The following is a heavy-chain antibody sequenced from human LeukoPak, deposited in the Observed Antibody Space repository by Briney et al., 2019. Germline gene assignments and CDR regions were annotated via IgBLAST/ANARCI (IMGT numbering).Heavy chain of an antibody. V-gene: IGHV4-30-2*01. CDR3: ARYSSTWPYWYFDL. D-gene: IGHD6-13*01. J-gene: IGHJ2*01. CDR2: ISHSGST. CDR1: GGSISSGDYS. Sequence: PSETLSLTCAVSGGSISSGDYSWSWIRQPPGKGLEWVGYISHSGSTYYKPSLKGRVTISVDRSKNQFSLDLTSVTAADTAVYYCARYSSTWPYWYFDLWGRGTLVTVSS.